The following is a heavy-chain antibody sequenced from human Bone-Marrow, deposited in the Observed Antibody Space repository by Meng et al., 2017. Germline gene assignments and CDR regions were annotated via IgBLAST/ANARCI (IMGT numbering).Heavy chain of an antibody. CDR1: GFTFSSYE. CDR3: ARDVAGRGGY. J-gene: IGHJ4*01. V-gene: IGHV3-30*04. CDR2: ISYDGSNK. Sequence: GESLKISCAASGFTFSSYEMNWVRQAPGKGLEWVAVISYDGSNKYYADSVKGRFTISRDNAKNTLYLQMNSLRGEDTAVYYCARDVAGRGGYWGQGKLV. D-gene: IGHD2-15*01.